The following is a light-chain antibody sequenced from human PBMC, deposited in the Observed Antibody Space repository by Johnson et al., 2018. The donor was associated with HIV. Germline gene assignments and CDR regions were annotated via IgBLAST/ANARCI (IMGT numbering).Light chain of an antibody. J-gene: IGLJ1*01. CDR1: SSNVGNHY. V-gene: IGLV1-51*02. Sequence: QSVLTQPPSVSAAPGQNVTISCSGGSSNVGNHYVSWYQQFPGTAPKLLTYENNKRPSGIPDRFSGSKSGTSATLGITGLQTGDEADYYCGTWDSSLSAGGVFGTGTKVTVL. CDR3: GTWDSSLSAGGV. CDR2: ENN.